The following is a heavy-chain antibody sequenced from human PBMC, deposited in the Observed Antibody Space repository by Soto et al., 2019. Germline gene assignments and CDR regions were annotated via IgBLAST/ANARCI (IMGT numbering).Heavy chain of an antibody. Sequence: EVQLVESGGGLVQPGGSLRLSCAASGFTFSTCWMLWVRQAPGKGLEWVASINQDGSERYYVDSVKGQFTFSRDNAKNSLYLQMNSLRAEDTAVYYCVKDNRGSDWGQGTLVTVSS. D-gene: IGHD3-10*01. CDR2: INQDGSER. CDR1: GFTFSTCW. V-gene: IGHV3-7*01. CDR3: VKDNRGSD. J-gene: IGHJ4*02.